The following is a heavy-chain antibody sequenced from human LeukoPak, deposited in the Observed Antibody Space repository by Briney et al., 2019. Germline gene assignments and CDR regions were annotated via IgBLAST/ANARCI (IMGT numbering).Heavy chain of an antibody. CDR2: ISSSSSYI. CDR3: AGGGSYGGYHSY. CDR1: GFTFSSYS. J-gene: IGHJ4*02. Sequence: GGSLRLSCAASGFTFSSYSMNWVRQAPGKGLEWVSSISSSSSYIYYADSVKGRFTISRDNAKNSLYLQMNSLRAEDTALYYCAGGGSYGGYHSYWGQGTLVTVSS. D-gene: IGHD4-23*01. V-gene: IGHV3-21*01.